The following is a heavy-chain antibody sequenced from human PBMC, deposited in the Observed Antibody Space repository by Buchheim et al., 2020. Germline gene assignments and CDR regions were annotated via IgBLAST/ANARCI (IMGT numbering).Heavy chain of an antibody. CDR3: GKESLSRGWYTIEH. Sequence: DVQLVESGGGLVQPEGSLRLSCAASGFSLTTYGMSWVRQAPGKGLEWVSAINGDATYYADSVKGRFPTSIDRSKNTVYLQVNSLRADDTAVYYCGKESLSRGWYTIEHWGQGTL. J-gene: IGHJ4*02. CDR2: INGDAT. CDR1: GFSLTTYG. D-gene: IGHD6-19*01. V-gene: IGHV3-23*04.